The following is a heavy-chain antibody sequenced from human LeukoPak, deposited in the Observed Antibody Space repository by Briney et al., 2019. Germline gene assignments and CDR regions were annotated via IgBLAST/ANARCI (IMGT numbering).Heavy chain of an antibody. Sequence: SETLSLTCTVSGYSISRDYYWGWIRQPPGKGLEWIGSIYHSGRTYYNPSLNSRITISVDTSKNQFSLRLSSVTAVDTAMYYCARYGALHDAFDIWGQGTMVTVSS. V-gene: IGHV4-38-2*02. CDR2: IYHSGRT. D-gene: IGHD4-17*01. J-gene: IGHJ3*02. CDR1: GYSISRDYY. CDR3: ARYGALHDAFDI.